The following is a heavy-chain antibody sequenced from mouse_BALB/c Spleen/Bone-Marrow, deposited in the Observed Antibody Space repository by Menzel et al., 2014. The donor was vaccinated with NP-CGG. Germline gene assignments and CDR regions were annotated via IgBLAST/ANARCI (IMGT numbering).Heavy chain of an antibody. J-gene: IGHJ3*01. Sequence: QAHVKQSGAELVRPGASVKLSCKASGYSFTSYWMNWVKQRPGHGLEWIGMIHPSDTETRLNQRFKDKATLTVDKSSSTAYMQLNSPTSEDSAVYYCARLEGNYGSTFAYWGQGTLVTVSA. D-gene: IGHD1-1*01. CDR2: IHPSDTET. V-gene: IGHV1-61*01. CDR3: ARLEGNYGSTFAY. CDR1: GYSFTSYW.